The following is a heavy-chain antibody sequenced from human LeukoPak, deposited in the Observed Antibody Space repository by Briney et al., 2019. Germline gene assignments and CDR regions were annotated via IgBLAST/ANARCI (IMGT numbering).Heavy chain of an antibody. J-gene: IGHJ4*02. D-gene: IGHD6-13*01. Sequence: GGSLRLSCAASGFTFSSYGMHWVRQAPGKGLEWVAVISYDGSNKYYADPVKGRFTISRDNSKNTLYLQMNSLRAEDTAVYYCANGKVAAGNEFDYWGQGTLVTVSS. CDR2: ISYDGSNK. V-gene: IGHV3-30*18. CDR1: GFTFSSYG. CDR3: ANGKVAAGNEFDY.